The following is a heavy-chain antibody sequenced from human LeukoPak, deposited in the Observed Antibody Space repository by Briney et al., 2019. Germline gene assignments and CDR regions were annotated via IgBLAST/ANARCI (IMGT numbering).Heavy chain of an antibody. CDR3: VRDYSNFVQGD. Sequence: SETLSLTCTVSGDSISSSHYYWGWIRQSPGKGLEWIGSIYSGGETHYNPSLNSRVSIFLDTSKNRFSLNLISVTATDTAVYYCVRDYSNFVQGDWGQGTLVTVSS. CDR2: IYSGGET. CDR1: GDSISSSHYY. J-gene: IGHJ4*02. D-gene: IGHD4-11*01. V-gene: IGHV4-39*02.